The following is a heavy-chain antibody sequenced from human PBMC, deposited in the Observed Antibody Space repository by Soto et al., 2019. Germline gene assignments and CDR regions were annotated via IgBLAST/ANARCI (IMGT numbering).Heavy chain of an antibody. Sequence: PGESLKISCKGSGYSFTTYWIGWVRQMPGKGLEWMGIIYPGDSDTRYSPSFQGQVTISADKSISTAYLQWSSLKASDTAMYYCARGIPAAEYYSGMDVWGQGTMVTVSS. J-gene: IGHJ6*02. CDR2: IYPGDSDT. CDR3: ARGIPAAEYYSGMDV. V-gene: IGHV5-51*01. CDR1: GYSFTTYW. D-gene: IGHD2-2*01.